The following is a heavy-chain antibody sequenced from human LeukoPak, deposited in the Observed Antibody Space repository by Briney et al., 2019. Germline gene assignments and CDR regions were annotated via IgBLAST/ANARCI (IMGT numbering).Heavy chain of an antibody. CDR1: GGSFSGYY. D-gene: IGHD3-10*01. J-gene: IGHJ5*02. V-gene: IGHV4-34*01. CDR2: INHRGST. Sequence: PSETLSLTCAVYGGSFSGYYWSWIRQPPGRGLEWIGEINHRGSTNYNPSLKSRVTISVDTSKNQFSLKLSSVTAADTAVYYCARQIRITMVRGVMNWFDPWGQGTLVTVSS. CDR3: ARQIRITMVRGVMNWFDP.